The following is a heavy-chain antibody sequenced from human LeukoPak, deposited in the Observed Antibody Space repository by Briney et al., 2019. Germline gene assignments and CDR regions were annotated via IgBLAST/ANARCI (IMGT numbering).Heavy chain of an antibody. Sequence: GESLKISCKGSGYSFTNYWIAWVRQLPGKGLEWMGIIYPGDSDTRYSPSFQGQVTISADKSISTAYLQWSSLEASDTAMYYCARRSGRIQAVYNFDYWGQGTLVTVSS. CDR2: IYPGDSDT. V-gene: IGHV5-51*01. CDR3: ARRSGRIQAVYNFDY. CDR1: GYSFTNYW. J-gene: IGHJ4*02. D-gene: IGHD1-26*01.